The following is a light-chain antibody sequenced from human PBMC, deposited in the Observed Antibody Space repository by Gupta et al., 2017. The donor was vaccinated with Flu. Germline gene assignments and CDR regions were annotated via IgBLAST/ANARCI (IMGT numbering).Light chain of an antibody. CDR3: QQYINTPRT. J-gene: IGKJ2*02. CDR2: WAS. CDR1: RTVLYSSNNKNY. Sequence: SLGERATINCKSSRTVLYSSNNKNYLAWYQQKPGQPPKLLIYWASTRESGVPDRFSGSGSGTDFTLTISSLQAEDVAVYYCQQYINTPRTFGQGTKVDIK. V-gene: IGKV4-1*01.